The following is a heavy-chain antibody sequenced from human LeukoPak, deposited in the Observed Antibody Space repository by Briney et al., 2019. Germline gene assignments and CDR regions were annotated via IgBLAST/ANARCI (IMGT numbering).Heavy chain of an antibody. V-gene: IGHV4-59*01. CDR1: GGSISTYS. J-gene: IGHJ3*02. CDR3: ARVLMVVAATDAFAI. CDR2: IYNSGST. Sequence: SSETLSLTCTVSGGSISTYSWNWIRQPPGKGLEWIGYIYNSGSTNYNPSLKSRVSISVDTSKNQFSLKLNSVTAADTAVYYCARVLMVVAATDAFAIWGQGTMVTVSS. D-gene: IGHD2-15*01.